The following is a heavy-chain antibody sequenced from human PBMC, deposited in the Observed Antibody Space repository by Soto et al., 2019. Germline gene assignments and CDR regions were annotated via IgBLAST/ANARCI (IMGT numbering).Heavy chain of an antibody. Sequence: SQTLSLSCAISGDSVSSNSAAWNWIRQSTSRGLEWLGRTYYRSKWYNDYAVSVKSRITINPDTSKNQFSLQLNSVTPEDTAVYYCAREAAAVIRWFDPWGQGTLVIVSS. CDR1: GDSVSSNSAA. J-gene: IGHJ5*02. V-gene: IGHV6-1*01. CDR2: TYYRSKWYN. D-gene: IGHD6-13*01. CDR3: AREAAAVIRWFDP.